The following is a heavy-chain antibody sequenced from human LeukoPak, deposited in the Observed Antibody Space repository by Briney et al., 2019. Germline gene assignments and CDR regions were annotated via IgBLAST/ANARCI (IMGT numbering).Heavy chain of an antibody. CDR3: AKETGRAAADTSDY. Sequence: PGGSLRLSCAASGFTFSSYWMSWVRQAPGKGLEWVAVISVFDSHKYYADSVRGRFTLSRDNSKNTLYLQLNSLTTEDTAVYYCAKETGRAAADTSDYWGQGTLVTVSS. J-gene: IGHJ4*02. D-gene: IGHD6-13*01. CDR1: GFTFSSYW. CDR2: ISVFDSHK. V-gene: IGHV3-30*18.